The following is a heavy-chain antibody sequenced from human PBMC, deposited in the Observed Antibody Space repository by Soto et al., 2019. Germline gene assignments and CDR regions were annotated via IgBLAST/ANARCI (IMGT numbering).Heavy chain of an antibody. Sequence: PSETLSLTCTVSGGSISSGGYYWSWIRQHPGKGLEWIGYIYYSGSTYYNPSLKSRVTISVDTSKNQFSLKLSSVTAADTAVYYCARQYIGYCTNGVCHDINFDYWGQGTLVTVSS. CDR3: ARQYIGYCTNGVCHDINFDY. J-gene: IGHJ4*02. CDR1: GGSISSGGYY. CDR2: IYYSGST. D-gene: IGHD2-8*01. V-gene: IGHV4-31*03.